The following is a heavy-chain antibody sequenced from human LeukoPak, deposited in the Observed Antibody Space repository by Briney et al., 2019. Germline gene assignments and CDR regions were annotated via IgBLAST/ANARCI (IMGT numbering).Heavy chain of an antibody. Sequence: ASVKVSCMASGYTFTSYGISWVRQAPGQGLEWMGWISAYNGNTNYAQKLQGRVTMTTDTSTSTAYMELSSLRADDSAMYYCAKGHSYDILTGRYSSKGFYFDYWGQGTLVTVSS. CDR3: AKGHSYDILTGRYSSKGFYFDY. V-gene: IGHV1-18*01. CDR1: GYTFTSYG. CDR2: ISAYNGNT. J-gene: IGHJ4*02. D-gene: IGHD3-9*01.